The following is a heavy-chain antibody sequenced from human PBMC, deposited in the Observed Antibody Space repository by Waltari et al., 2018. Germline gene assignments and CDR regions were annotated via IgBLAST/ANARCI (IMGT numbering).Heavy chain of an antibody. CDR1: GFTFSSYA. J-gene: IGHJ3*02. D-gene: IGHD3-10*01. CDR2: ISYDGSNK. CDR3: ARMDYYGSGSHPTDAFDI. Sequence: QVQLVESGGGVVQPGRSLRLSCAASGFTFSSYAMHWVRQAPGKGLDWRAFISYDGSNKYYVDSLKGRFTISRDKSKNTLYLQMNSLRAEDTAVYYCARMDYYGSGSHPTDAFDIWGQGTMVTVSS. V-gene: IGHV3-30*01.